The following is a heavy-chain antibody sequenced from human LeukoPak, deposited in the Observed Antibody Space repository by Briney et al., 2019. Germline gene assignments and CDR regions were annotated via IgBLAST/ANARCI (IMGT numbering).Heavy chain of an antibody. CDR1: GGSISSGSYY. CDR3: ARDTRGYGAFDI. CDR2: IYTSGST. J-gene: IGHJ3*02. V-gene: IGHV4-61*02. D-gene: IGHD5-12*01. Sequence: SETLSLTCTVSGGSISSGSYYWSWIRQPAGKGLEWIGRIYTSGSTNSNPSLKSRVTISGDTSKNQFSLKLSSVTAADTAVYYCARDTRGYGAFDIWGQGAMVTVSS.